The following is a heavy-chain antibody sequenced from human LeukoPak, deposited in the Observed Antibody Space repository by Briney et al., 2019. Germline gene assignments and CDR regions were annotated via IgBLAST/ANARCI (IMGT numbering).Heavy chain of an antibody. V-gene: IGHV4-59*11. CDR1: GDAMSSHY. CDR2: MFYDWIT. J-gene: IGHJ3*02. D-gene: IGHD7-27*01. Sequence: SETLSLTCQVSGDAMSSHYWSWIRQTPGRGLEWIGYMFYDWITNSNPTLKSRVTLSVDTSQNQFSLRLISVTAEATAIYYCATIVWGGASFGIWGPGIMVIVSS. CDR3: ATIVWGGASFGI.